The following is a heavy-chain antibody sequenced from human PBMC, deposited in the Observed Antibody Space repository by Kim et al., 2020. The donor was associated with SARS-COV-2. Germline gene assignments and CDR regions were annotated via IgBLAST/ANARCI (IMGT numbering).Heavy chain of an antibody. CDR1: GGTFSSYA. CDR3: ARGETYYYGMDV. J-gene: IGHJ6*02. V-gene: IGHV1-69*13. CDR2: IIPIFGTA. Sequence: SVKVSCKASGGTFSSYAISWVRQAPGQGLEWMGGIIPIFGTANYAQKFQGRVTITADESTSTAYMELSSLRSEDTAVYYCARGETYYYGMDVWGQGTTVTVSS.